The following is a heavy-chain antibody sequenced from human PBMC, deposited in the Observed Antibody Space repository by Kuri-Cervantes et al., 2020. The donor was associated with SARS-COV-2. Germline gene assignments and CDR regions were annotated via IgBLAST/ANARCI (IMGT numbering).Heavy chain of an antibody. V-gene: IGHV3-64*01. J-gene: IGHJ6*03. CDR2: ISSDGGST. CDR1: GFTFSSYS. CDR3: ARDRYYYMDV. Sequence: GESLKISCAASGFTFSSYSMHWVRQAPGKGLEYVSAISSDGGSTYYANSVKGGFTISRDNSKNTLYLQMGSLRAEDRAVYYCARDRYYYMDVWGKGTTVTVSS.